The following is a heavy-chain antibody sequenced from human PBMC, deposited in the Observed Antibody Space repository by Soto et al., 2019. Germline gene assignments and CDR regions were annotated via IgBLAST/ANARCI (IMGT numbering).Heavy chain of an antibody. CDR2: IYPGDSDT. CDR1: GYSFTSYW. D-gene: IGHD1-26*01. CDR3: ARTLIVGVTSYYYGMDV. J-gene: IGHJ6*02. Sequence: LKISCKGSGYSFTSYWIGWVRQMPGKGLEWMGIIYPGDSDTRYSPSFLGQVTISADKSISTAYLQWSSLKASDTAMYYCARTLIVGVTSYYYGMDVWGQGTTVTVSS. V-gene: IGHV5-51*01.